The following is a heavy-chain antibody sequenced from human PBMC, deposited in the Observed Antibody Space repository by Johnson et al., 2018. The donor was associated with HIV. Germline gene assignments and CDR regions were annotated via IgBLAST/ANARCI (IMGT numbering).Heavy chain of an antibody. J-gene: IGHJ3*02. CDR3: ARDFVAFGECTAFDM. Sequence: VQLVESGGGLIQPGGSLRLSCAASGFTVSSNYMSWVRQAPGKGLQWVANIKEDGSEKYYVDSVRGRFTIYRDNAKNSLYLQMNSLRAEDTALYYCARDFVAFGECTAFDMWGQGTMVTVSS. V-gene: IGHV3-7*05. D-gene: IGHD3-10*01. CDR2: IKEDGSEK. CDR1: GFTVSSNY.